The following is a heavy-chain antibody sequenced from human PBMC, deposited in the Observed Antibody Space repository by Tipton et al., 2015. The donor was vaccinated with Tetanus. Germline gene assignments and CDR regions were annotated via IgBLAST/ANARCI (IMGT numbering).Heavy chain of an antibody. J-gene: IGHJ2*01. V-gene: IGHV4-34*01. D-gene: IGHD4-17*01. Sequence: TLSLTCAVYGGSFSGYYWSWIRQPPGKGLEWIGEINHSGSTNYNPSLKSRVTISVDTSKNQFSLKLSSVTAADTAAYYCARNILVTTVTTFWYFDLWGRGTLVTVSS. CDR2: INHSGST. CDR3: ARNILVTTVTTFWYFDL. CDR1: GGSFSGYY.